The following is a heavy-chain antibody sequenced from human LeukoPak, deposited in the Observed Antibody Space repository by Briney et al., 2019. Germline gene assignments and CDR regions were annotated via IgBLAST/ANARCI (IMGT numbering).Heavy chain of an antibody. D-gene: IGHD3-16*02. CDR1: GFTFSSYA. Sequence: PGGSLRLSFAASGFTFSSYAMSWVRQAPGKGLEWVSAISGSGGSTYYADSVKGRFTISRDNAKNSLYLQMNSLRAEDTAVYYCARDSVNHYDYVWGSYPPKDYWGQGTLVTVSS. CDR3: ARDSVNHYDYVWGSYPPKDY. CDR2: ISGSGGST. J-gene: IGHJ4*02. V-gene: IGHV3-23*01.